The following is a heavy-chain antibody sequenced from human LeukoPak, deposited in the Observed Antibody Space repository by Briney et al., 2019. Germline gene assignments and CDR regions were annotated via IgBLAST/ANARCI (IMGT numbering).Heavy chain of an antibody. D-gene: IGHD1-26*01. Sequence: SETLSLTCTVSGGSISSSSYYWGWIRQPPGKGLEWIGSIYYSGSTYYNPSLKSRFTISVDTSKNQFSLKLSSVTAADTAVYYCARGGGSYFINFDYWGQGTLVTVSS. CDR2: IYYSGST. CDR1: GGSISSSSYY. J-gene: IGHJ4*02. CDR3: ARGGGSYFINFDY. V-gene: IGHV4-39*01.